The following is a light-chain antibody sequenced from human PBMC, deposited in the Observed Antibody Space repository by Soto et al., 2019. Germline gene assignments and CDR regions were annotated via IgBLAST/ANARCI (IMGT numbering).Light chain of an antibody. V-gene: IGLV2-14*01. CDR3: ASYTSSSTWV. Sequence: QSVLTQPASVSGSPGQSITISCTGTSSDVGGYNYVSWYQQHPGKAPRLMLYEVTNRPSGVSNRLSGSKSGNTASLTVSGLQAEDEADYYCASYTSSSTWVFCGGTTVTVL. CDR1: SSDVGGYNY. CDR2: EVT. J-gene: IGLJ3*02.